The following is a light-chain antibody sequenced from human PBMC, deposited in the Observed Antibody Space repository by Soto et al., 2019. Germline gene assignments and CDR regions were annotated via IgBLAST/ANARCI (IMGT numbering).Light chain of an antibody. Sequence: QSVLTQPASVSGSLGQSITISCIGTSSDVGGYHYVSWYQQHPGKAPKLIIYEVSNRPSGVSNHFSGSKSGNTASLTISGLQAEDEADYYCSSYTSSSTVVFGGGTQLTVL. V-gene: IGLV2-14*01. J-gene: IGLJ7*01. CDR3: SSYTSSSTVV. CDR2: EVS. CDR1: SSDVGGYHY.